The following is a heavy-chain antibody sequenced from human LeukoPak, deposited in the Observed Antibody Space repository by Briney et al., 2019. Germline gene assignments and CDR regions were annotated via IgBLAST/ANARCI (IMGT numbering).Heavy chain of an antibody. CDR1: GFTFSSYA. CDR2: MSYDGSK. Sequence: PGGSLRLSCAASGFTFSSYAMHWVRQAPGKGLEWVAVMSYDGSKYYADSVKGRFTISRDNSKTTVYLQMNSLRAEDTAVYYCAKGFTSWGQGTLVTVSS. CDR3: AKGFTS. V-gene: IGHV3-30*18. J-gene: IGHJ5*02. D-gene: IGHD2/OR15-2a*01.